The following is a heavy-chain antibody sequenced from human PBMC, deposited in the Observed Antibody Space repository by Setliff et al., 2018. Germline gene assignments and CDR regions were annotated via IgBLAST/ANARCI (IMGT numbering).Heavy chain of an antibody. Sequence: GGSLRLSCAASGFAFSTYAVSWVRQAPGKGLEWVSIFYDSRGDTYYADSVKGRFTVSRDDAQNSLYLQMNSQRAEDTAVYYCATNPRYTNSQLDYWGPGTLVTVSS. D-gene: IGHD6-6*01. V-gene: IGHV3-23*05. J-gene: IGHJ4*02. CDR2: FYDSRGDT. CDR1: GFAFSTYA. CDR3: ATNPRYTNSQLDY.